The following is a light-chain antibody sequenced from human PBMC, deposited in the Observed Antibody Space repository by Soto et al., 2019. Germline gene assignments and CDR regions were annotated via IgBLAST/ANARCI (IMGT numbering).Light chain of an antibody. Sequence: EIVLTQSPGTLSLSPGERATLSCRASQSVSSSSYLAWYQQKPGQAPRLLIYGASSRAPGIPDTFSGSGSATDFTLTISRLDPQAFAAYYCPQSGSSPSYTFGQGTNLEIK. CDR1: QSVSSSSY. CDR2: GAS. CDR3: PQSGSSPSYT. J-gene: IGKJ2*01. V-gene: IGKV3-20*01.